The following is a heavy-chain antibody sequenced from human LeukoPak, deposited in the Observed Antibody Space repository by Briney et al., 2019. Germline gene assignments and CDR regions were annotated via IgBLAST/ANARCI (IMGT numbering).Heavy chain of an antibody. J-gene: IGHJ4*02. CDR2: IYSGGTT. D-gene: IGHD5-18*01. CDR3: ARDQYSYAHAPH. Sequence: PGGSLRVSCAASGFTVSSNYTSWVRQAPGKGLEWVSVIYSGGTTYYADSVKGRFTISRDNSKNTLHLQMNSLRAEDTAVYYCARDQYSYAHAPHWGRGTLVTVSS. CDR1: GFTVSSNY. V-gene: IGHV3-66*01.